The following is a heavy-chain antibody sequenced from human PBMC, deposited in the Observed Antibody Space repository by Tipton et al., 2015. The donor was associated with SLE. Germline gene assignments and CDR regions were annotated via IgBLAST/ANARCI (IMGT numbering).Heavy chain of an antibody. V-gene: IGHV4-59*08. J-gene: IGHJ3*02. Sequence: LRPSCTVSGASFSGYYWSWIRQPPGKGLEWIGYLSDIGRTNYKSSLRSRVTISVDTSRNLLSLKVTSVTAADTAVYYCARQRDLDAFDIWGQGTMVIVSS. CDR2: LSDIGRT. CDR3: ARQRDLDAFDI. CDR1: GASFSGYY.